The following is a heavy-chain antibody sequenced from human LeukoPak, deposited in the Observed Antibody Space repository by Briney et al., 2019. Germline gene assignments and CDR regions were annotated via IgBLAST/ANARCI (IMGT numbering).Heavy chain of an antibody. D-gene: IGHD2-2*01. V-gene: IGHV4-38-2*01. J-gene: IGHJ6*03. CDR1: GYSINSGYY. CDR3: ARLSAATYYSYYMDV. CDR2: IYHSGST. Sequence: SETLSLTCAVSGYSINSGYYWGWIRQPPVKGLEWIGSIYHSGSTYYNPSLKSRVTISVDTSKNQFSLKLSSVTAADTAVYYCARLSAATYYSYYMDVWRKGTTVTVSS.